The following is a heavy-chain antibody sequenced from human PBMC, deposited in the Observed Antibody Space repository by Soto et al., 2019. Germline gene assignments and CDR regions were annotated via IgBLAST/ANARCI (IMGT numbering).Heavy chain of an antibody. V-gene: IGHV4-59*01. CDR3: ASLVRTGWKIFDH. Sequence: QVQLQESGPGRVRPSETLSLTCTVSGGSFSSYFWSWIRQPPGKGLEWIGYIYYSGSTTYNPSLESRVTISVDTSKNQFSLHLTSVTAADTAVFFCASLVRTGWKIFDHWGQGALVAVSS. J-gene: IGHJ4*02. CDR1: GGSFSSYF. CDR2: IYYSGST. D-gene: IGHD6-19*01.